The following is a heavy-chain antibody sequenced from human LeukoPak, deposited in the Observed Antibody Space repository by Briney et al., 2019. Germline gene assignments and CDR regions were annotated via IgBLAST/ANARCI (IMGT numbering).Heavy chain of an antibody. Sequence: GGSLRLSCAASGFTFSAYNMNWVRQAPGNGLEWVSRISSGSRYIFCADSVKGRFTISRDNAKNSLFLQMNSLRAEDTAVYYCARDWDSGYDTYYFDYWGQGTLVTVSS. CDR2: ISSGSRYI. D-gene: IGHD5-12*01. V-gene: IGHV3-21*01. CDR1: GFTFSAYN. CDR3: ARDWDSGYDTYYFDY. J-gene: IGHJ4*02.